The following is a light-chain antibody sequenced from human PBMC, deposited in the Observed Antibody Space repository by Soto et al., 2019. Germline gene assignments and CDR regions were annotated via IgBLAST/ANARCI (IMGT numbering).Light chain of an antibody. CDR1: ISDIGTYNY. J-gene: IGLJ1*01. CDR2: DVS. V-gene: IGLV2-14*03. Sequence: QSVLTQPASVSGSPGQSITISCTGSISDIGTYNYVSWYQQHSGKAPRLIISDVSDRPSGVSNRFSGSKSGNSASLTISGLQAEDEADYYCTSYAGTYSFFYVFGTGTKVTVL. CDR3: TSYAGTYSFFYV.